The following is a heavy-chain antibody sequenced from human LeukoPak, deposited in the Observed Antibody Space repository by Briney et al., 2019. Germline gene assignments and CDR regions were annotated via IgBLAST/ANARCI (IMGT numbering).Heavy chain of an antibody. V-gene: IGHV3-7*01. D-gene: IGHD6-6*01. CDR2: IKPDGSDK. Sequence: GGSLRLSCAASGFTFSSYWMSWVRQAPGKGLEWVAQIKPDGSDKYYVDSVKGRFTISRDNANNLLYLQMNSLRAEDTAVYYCARESFAARWDWGQGTLVTVSS. CDR3: ARESFAARWD. CDR1: GFTFSSYW. J-gene: IGHJ4*02.